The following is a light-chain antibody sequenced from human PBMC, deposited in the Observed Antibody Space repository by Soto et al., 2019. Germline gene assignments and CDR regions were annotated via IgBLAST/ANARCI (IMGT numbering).Light chain of an antibody. CDR3: QQYNNWPRT. CDR2: GAS. V-gene: IGKV3-15*01. J-gene: IGKJ5*01. CDR1: QSVSSY. Sequence: ILMTHSPATLSVSQGERATLSCRASQSVSSYLAWYQQKPGQPPRLLIYGASTRATGIPARFSGSGSGTDFTLTISSLQSEDFAVYYCQQYNNWPRTFGQGTRLEI.